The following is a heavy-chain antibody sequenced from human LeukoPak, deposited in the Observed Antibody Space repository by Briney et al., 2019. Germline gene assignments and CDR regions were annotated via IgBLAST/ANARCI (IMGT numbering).Heavy chain of an antibody. D-gene: IGHD6-13*01. CDR1: GGSFSGYY. CDR3: ARGRGAEAGTGY. J-gene: IGHJ4*02. V-gene: IGHV4-34*01. Sequence: SETLSLTCAVYGGSFSGYYWSWIRQSPGKGLEWFGEISHSGITNHNPSLKSRVTISVDTSKNQFSLNLRSVTAADTAVYYCARGRGAEAGTGYWGQGTLVTVSS. CDR2: ISHSGIT.